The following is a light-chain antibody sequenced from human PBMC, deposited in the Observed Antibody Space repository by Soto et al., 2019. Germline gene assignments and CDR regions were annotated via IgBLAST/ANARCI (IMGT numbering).Light chain of an antibody. CDR1: SSNIGSNT. V-gene: IGLV1-44*01. CDR3: AAWDDSLNGLVV. CDR2: SNN. J-gene: IGLJ2*01. Sequence: QPVLTRPPSASGTPGQRVTISCSGSSSNIGSNTVNWYQQLPGTAPKLLIYSNNQRPSGVPDRFSGSKSGTSAALAISGLQSEDEADYYCAAWDDSLNGLVVFGGGTKVTVL.